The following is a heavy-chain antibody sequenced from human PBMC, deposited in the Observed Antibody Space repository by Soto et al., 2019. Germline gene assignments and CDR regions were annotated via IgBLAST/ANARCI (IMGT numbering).Heavy chain of an antibody. CDR3: ARLQYYYDSSGYAYYYYYGMDV. V-gene: IGHV5-51*01. CDR1: GYSFTSYW. D-gene: IGHD3-22*01. J-gene: IGHJ6*02. CDR2: IYPGDSDT. Sequence: PWESLKISCKGSGYSFTSYWIGWVLQMPGKGLEWMGIIYPGDSDTRYSPSFQGQVTISADKSISTAYLQWSSLKASDTAMYYCARLQYYYDSSGYAYYYYYGMDVWGQGTTVTVSS.